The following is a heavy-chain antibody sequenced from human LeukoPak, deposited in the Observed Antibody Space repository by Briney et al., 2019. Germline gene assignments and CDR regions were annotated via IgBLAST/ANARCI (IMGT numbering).Heavy chain of an antibody. Sequence: GGSLRLSCAASGFTFSSYSMNWVRQAPGKGLEWVSSISSSSSYIYYADSVKGRFTISRDNAKNSLYLQMNSLRAEDTAFYYCARYSESYHAIDYWGQGTLVTVSS. CDR2: ISSSSSYI. CDR3: ARYSESYHAIDY. CDR1: GFTFSSYS. V-gene: IGHV3-21*01. J-gene: IGHJ4*02. D-gene: IGHD1-26*01.